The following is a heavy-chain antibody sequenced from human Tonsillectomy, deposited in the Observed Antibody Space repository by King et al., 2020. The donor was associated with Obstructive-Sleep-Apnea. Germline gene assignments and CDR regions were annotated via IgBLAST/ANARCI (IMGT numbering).Heavy chain of an antibody. Sequence: VQLVESGGGVVQPGRSLRLSCAASGFTFSSYGMHWVRQAPGKGLEWVAVIWYDGSNKYYADSVKGRFTISRDNSKNTLYLQMNSLRAEDTAVYYCATDSSGNYRAYFQHWGQGTLVTVSS. CDR1: GFTFSSYG. D-gene: IGHD3-22*01. CDR2: IWYDGSNK. J-gene: IGHJ1*01. CDR3: ATDSSGNYRAYFQH. V-gene: IGHV3-33*01.